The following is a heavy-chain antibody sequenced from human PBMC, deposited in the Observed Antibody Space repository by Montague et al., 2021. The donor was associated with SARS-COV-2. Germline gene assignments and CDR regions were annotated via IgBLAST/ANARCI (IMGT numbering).Heavy chain of an antibody. CDR3: ARGRRRYNWRDETSYYYGMDV. D-gene: IGHD1-20*01. CDR2: INNSGST. CDR1: GGSLSGYY. Sequence: SETLSLTCAVYGGSLSGYYWSWIRQPPGKGLEWIGEINNSGSTNYNPSLKSRVTISLKTSKNQFSLKLSSVTAADTAVYYCARGRRRYNWRDETSYYYGMDVWGQGTTVTVSS. J-gene: IGHJ6*02. V-gene: IGHV4-34*01.